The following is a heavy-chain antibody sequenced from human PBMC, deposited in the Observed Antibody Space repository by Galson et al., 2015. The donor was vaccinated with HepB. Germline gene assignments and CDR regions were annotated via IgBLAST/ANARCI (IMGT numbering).Heavy chain of an antibody. D-gene: IGHD6-13*01. CDR1: GASISSYY. CDR3: TRPGYGSSWFLDYSHGMDI. J-gene: IGHJ6*02. CDR2: ISYSGIT. Sequence: ETLSLTCTVSGASISSYYWSWIRQPPGKGLEWIGYISYSGITNYSPSLKSRVTISIDTSKNQFSLKLSSVTAADTAVYYCTRPGYGSSWFLDYSHGMDIWGQGTTVIVS. V-gene: IGHV4-59*01.